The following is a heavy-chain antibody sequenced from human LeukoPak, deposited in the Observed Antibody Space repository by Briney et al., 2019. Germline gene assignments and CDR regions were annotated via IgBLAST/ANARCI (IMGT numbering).Heavy chain of an antibody. CDR3: ARMARRYTNNWYRQYYLDY. Sequence: SETLSLTCAVYGGSFSGYYWSWIRQPPGKGLEWIGEITQSGSTNYNPSLKSRVSMSAVASKNQFSLKLSSTTAADAAVYYCARMARRYTNNWYRQYYLDYWGQGTLVTVSS. CDR1: GGSFSGYY. CDR2: ITQSGST. D-gene: IGHD6-13*01. J-gene: IGHJ4*02. V-gene: IGHV4-34*01.